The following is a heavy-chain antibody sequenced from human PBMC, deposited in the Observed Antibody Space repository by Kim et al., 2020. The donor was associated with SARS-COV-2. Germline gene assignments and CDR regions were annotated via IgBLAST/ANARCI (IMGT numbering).Heavy chain of an antibody. J-gene: IGHJ4*02. CDR2: IKQDGSEK. CDR3: ARDLRGTSSSCDY. Sequence: GGSLRLSCAASGFTFSSYWMSWVRQAPGKGLEWVANIKQDGSEKYYVDSVKGRFTISRDNAKNSLYLQMNSLRAEDTAVYYCARDLRGTSSSCDYWGQGTLVTVSS. V-gene: IGHV3-7*03. D-gene: IGHD6-6*01. CDR1: GFTFSSYW.